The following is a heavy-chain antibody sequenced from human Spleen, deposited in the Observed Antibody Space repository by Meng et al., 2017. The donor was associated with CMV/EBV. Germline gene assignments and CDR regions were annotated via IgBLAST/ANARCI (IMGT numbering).Heavy chain of an antibody. Sequence: GGSLRLSCAASGFTFSSYSMNWVRQAPGKGLEWVSGINWNGGSTGYADSVKGRFAISRDNSKNTLYLQMSSLRPEDTAVYYCAILTSSYYFDYWGQGTLVTVSS. CDR3: AILTSSYYFDY. CDR2: INWNGGST. D-gene: IGHD2-2*01. CDR1: GFTFSSYS. J-gene: IGHJ4*02. V-gene: IGHV3-20*04.